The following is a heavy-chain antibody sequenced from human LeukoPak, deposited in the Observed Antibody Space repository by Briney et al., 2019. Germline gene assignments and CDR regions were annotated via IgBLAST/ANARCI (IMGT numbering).Heavy chain of an antibody. V-gene: IGHV1-69*04. D-gene: IGHD3-22*01. Sequence: VASVKVSCKASGGTFSSYAISWVRQAPGQGLEWMGRIIPILGIANYAQKFQDRVTITADKSTSTAYMELSSLRSEDTAVYYRAQTHYYDSSGLDYWGQGTLVTVSS. CDR2: IIPILGIA. J-gene: IGHJ4*02. CDR1: GGTFSSYA. CDR3: AQTHYYDSSGLDY.